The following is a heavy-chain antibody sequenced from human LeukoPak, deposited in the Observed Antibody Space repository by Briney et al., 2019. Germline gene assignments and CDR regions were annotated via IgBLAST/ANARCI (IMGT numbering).Heavy chain of an antibody. CDR2: IYNSGNT. CDR3: ARRTQYNMIVPQYFDN. CDR1: GGSISSTTYY. V-gene: IGHV4-39*01. Sequence: SETLSLTCTVSGGSISSTTYYWGWIRQPPGKGLEWIGSIYNSGNTYYSPSLESRVSISVDTSKDQVSLKLSSVTAADTAVYYCARRTQYNMIVPQYFDNWGQGTLVTVSS. D-gene: IGHD3-22*01. J-gene: IGHJ4*02.